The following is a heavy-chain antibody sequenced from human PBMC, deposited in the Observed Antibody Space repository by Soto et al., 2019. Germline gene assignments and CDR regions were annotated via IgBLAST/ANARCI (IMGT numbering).Heavy chain of an antibody. CDR2: IYWDDDK. CDR1: GFSLSSPAVG. Sequence: QITLKESGPTLVKPTQTLTLTCTFSGFSLSSPAVGVNWIRQPPGKALEWLALIYWDDDKQYSPSLKNRLTNTNDTSKNQVVLTMTSMDPVDTAKYYCAHGSGWLSDHWGQGTLVTVSS. J-gene: IGHJ4*02. CDR3: AHGSGWLSDH. V-gene: IGHV2-5*02. D-gene: IGHD6-19*01.